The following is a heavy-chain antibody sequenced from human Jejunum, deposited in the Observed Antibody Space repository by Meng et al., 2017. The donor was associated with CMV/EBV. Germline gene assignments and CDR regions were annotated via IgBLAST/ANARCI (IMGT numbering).Heavy chain of an antibody. CDR3: ARKQWEPDY. D-gene: IGHD1-26*01. J-gene: IGHJ4*02. V-gene: IGHV1-18*01. CDR1: GYDCRGYG. Sequence: KFTCKTPGYDCRGYGSTWVRQGAGQGVEWIGWVKSYTDNTKYVPKFEGRVTMTADASTTTAHLELRGLRSDDTAVYYCARKQWEPDYWGQGTLVTVSS. CDR2: VKSYTDNT.